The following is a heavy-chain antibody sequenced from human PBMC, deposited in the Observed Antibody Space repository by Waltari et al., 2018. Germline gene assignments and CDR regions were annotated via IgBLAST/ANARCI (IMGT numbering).Heavy chain of an antibody. Sequence: QVQLVQSGAEVKKPGASMKVSCKASGYTFTGYYIHWLRQATGQGLEWMGWINHSSGNSGSSQKFQGRATVTRDTSISTAYLDLSRLRSDDTAVYYCARGEEQYLVGDYFDYWGQGTLVTVSS. CDR2: INHSSGNS. V-gene: IGHV1-2*02. CDR1: GYTFTGYY. D-gene: IGHD6-13*01. J-gene: IGHJ4*02. CDR3: ARGEEQYLVGDYFDY.